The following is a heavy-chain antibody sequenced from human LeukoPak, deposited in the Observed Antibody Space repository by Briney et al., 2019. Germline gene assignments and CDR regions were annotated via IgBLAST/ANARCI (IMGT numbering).Heavy chain of an antibody. CDR1: GFTFSSYS. J-gene: IGHJ3*02. CDR3: ARGVEIFGVHMPGGDAFDI. Sequence: GGSLRLSCAASGFTFSSYSMSWVRQAPGRGLEWVSAISGSGGSTYYADSVKGRFTISRDNSKNTLYLQMNSLRAEDTAVYYCARGVEIFGVHMPGGDAFDIWGQGTMVTVSS. CDR2: ISGSGGST. V-gene: IGHV3-23*01. D-gene: IGHD3-3*01.